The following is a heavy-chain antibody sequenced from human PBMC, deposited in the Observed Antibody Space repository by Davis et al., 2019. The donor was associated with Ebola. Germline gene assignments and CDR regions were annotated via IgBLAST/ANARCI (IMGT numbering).Heavy chain of an antibody. CDR1: GFTFSGSA. CDR3: TTTTTASDY. CDR2: IRNKANSYAT. V-gene: IGHV3-73*01. J-gene: IGHJ4*02. D-gene: IGHD4-11*01. Sequence: GGSLRLSCAASGFTFSGSAMHWVRQASGKGLEWVGRIRNKANSYATAYAASVKGRFTISRDDSKNTAYLQMNSLKTEDTAVYYCTTTTTASDYWGQGTLVTVSS.